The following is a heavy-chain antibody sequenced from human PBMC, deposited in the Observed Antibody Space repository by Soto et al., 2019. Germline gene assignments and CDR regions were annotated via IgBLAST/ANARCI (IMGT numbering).Heavy chain of an antibody. CDR2: IYYSGST. V-gene: IGHV4-30-4*01. CDR3: AREMWFDTNWFDP. CDR1: GGSISSGDYY. J-gene: IGHJ5*02. Sequence: SETLSLTCTVSGGSISSGDYYWSWIRQPPGKGLEWIGYIYYSGSTYYNPSLKSRVTISVDTSKNQFSLKLSSVTAADTAVYYCAREMWFDTNWFDPWGQGTLVTVSS. D-gene: IGHD3-10*01.